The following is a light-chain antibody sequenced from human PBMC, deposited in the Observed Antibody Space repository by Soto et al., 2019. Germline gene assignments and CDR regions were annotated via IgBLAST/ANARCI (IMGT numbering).Light chain of an antibody. CDR2: GAS. V-gene: IGKV3-15*01. Sequence: IVMTQSPATLSVSPGERATLSCRASQSVSSNLAWYQQKPGQAPRLLIDGASTRATGIPARFSGSGAGTEFTLTNSSLQSEDFAVYYCQQYNNWLTFGG. J-gene: IGKJ4*01. CDR1: QSVSSN. CDR3: QQYNNWLT.